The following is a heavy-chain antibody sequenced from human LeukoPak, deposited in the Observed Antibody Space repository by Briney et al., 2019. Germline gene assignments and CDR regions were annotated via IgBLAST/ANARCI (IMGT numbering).Heavy chain of an antibody. CDR3: TTDAIVVVPAAMGE. CDR2: IKSKTDGGTT. D-gene: IGHD2-2*01. V-gene: IGHV3-15*01. Sequence: GGSLRLSCAASGFTFSNAWMSWVRQAPGKGLEWVGRIKSKTDGGTTDYAAPVKGRFTISRDDSKNTLYLQMNSLKTEDTAVYYCTTDAIVVVPAAMGEWGQGTLATVSS. CDR1: GFTFSNAW. J-gene: IGHJ4*02.